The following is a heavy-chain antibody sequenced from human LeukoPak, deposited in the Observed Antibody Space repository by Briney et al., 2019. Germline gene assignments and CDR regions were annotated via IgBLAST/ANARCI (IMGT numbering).Heavy chain of an antibody. CDR2: IIPIFGTA. CDR1: GGTFISYA. J-gene: IGHJ6*02. V-gene: IGHV1-69*13. CDR3: ARDGGIAARTPNYYYYGMDV. D-gene: IGHD6-6*01. Sequence: SVKVSCKASGGTFISYAISWVRQAPGQGLEWMGGIIPIFGTANYAQKFQGRVTITADESTSTAYMELSSLRSEDTAVYYCARDGGIAARTPNYYYYGMDVWGQGTTVTVSS.